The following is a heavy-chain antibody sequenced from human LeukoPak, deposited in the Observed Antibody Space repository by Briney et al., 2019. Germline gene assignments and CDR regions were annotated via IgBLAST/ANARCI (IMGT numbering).Heavy chain of an antibody. Sequence: GGSLRLSCGASGFTFRNYSIKWVRQAAGKGLEWVSSISSSSTYIFYADSVRGRFTISRDNAKNSAFLQMNSLRVEDTAVYYCARKIRGYTHGFTPETYGMDVWGQGTTVTVSS. D-gene: IGHD5-18*01. V-gene: IGHV3-21*01. CDR1: GFTFRNYS. J-gene: IGHJ6*02. CDR2: ISSSSTYI. CDR3: ARKIRGYTHGFTPETYGMDV.